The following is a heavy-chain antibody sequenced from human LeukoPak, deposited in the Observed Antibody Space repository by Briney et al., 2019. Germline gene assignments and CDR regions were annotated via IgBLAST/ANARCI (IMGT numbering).Heavy chain of an antibody. CDR2: VSGSGGST. CDR3: AKAQLGRFDY. D-gene: IGHD6-13*01. J-gene: IGHJ4*02. V-gene: IGHV3-23*01. Sequence: PGGSLRLSCAASGFTFSSYAMSWVRQAPGKGLEWVSTVSGSGGSTYYADSVKGRFTISRDNSKNTLYLQMNSLRAEDTAVYYCAKAQLGRFDYWGQGTLVTVSS. CDR1: GFTFSSYA.